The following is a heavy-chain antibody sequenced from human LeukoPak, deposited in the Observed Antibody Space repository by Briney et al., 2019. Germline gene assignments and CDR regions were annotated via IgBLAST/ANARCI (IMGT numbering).Heavy chain of an antibody. V-gene: IGHV3-7*03. J-gene: IGHJ4*02. D-gene: IGHD6-6*01. CDR2: INSDGSEG. CDR1: GFTFSGFW. CDR3: ARSSYSSSSSV. Sequence: GGSLRLSCAVSGFTFSGFWMSWSRQAPGKGLEWVASINSDGSEGYYADVVKGRFTISRDNAKNSLYLQINSLRAEDTAVYYCARSSYSSSSSVWGQGALVTVSS.